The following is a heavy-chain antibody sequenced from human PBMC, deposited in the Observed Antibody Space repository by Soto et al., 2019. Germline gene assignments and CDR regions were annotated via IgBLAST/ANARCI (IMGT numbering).Heavy chain of an antibody. J-gene: IGHJ3*02. CDR2: IVVGSGKT. CDR3: AADPDTGYYSDRSATNDAFYI. CDR1: GFTLTSSA. V-gene: IGHV1-58*01. Sequence: ASVKVSCKASGFTLTSSAVQWVRQARGQRLEWIGWIVVGSGKTNYAQKFQERVTITRDMSTSTAYMELSSLRSEDTAVYYCAADPDTGYYSDRSATNDAFYICGEDTMVTVAS. D-gene: IGHD3-22*01.